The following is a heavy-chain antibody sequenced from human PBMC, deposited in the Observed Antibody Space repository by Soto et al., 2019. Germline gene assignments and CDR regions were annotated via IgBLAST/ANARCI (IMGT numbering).Heavy chain of an antibody. CDR3: ARGGIAAAGTDDAFDI. V-gene: IGHV1-8*01. J-gene: IGHJ3*02. CDR2: MNPNSGNT. CDR1: GYTFTSYD. Sequence: ASVKVSCKAPGYTFTSYDINWVRQATGQGLEWMGWMNPNSGNTGYAQKFQGRVTMTRNTSISTAYMELSSLRSEDTAVYYCARGGIAAAGTDDAFDIWGQGTMVTVSS. D-gene: IGHD6-13*01.